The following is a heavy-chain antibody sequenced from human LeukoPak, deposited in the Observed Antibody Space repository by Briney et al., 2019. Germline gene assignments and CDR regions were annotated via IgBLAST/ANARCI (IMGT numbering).Heavy chain of an antibody. CDR3: ARHEEQWLGKRKTNWFDP. CDR2: IKPDGSEK. J-gene: IGHJ5*02. CDR1: GFTFSSYE. Sequence: GGSLRLSCAASGFTFSSYEMNWVRQAPGKGLEWVASIKPDGSEKYYLDSVKGRFTISRDNAKNSLYLQMNSLRAEDTAVYYCARHEEQWLGKRKTNWFDPWGQGTLVTVSS. D-gene: IGHD6-19*01. V-gene: IGHV3-7*01.